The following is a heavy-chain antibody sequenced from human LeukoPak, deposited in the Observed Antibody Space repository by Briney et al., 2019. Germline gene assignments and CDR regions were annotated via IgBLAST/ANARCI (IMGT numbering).Heavy chain of an antibody. J-gene: IGHJ2*01. Sequence: PSETLSLTCTVSGDSISSDYSWGWIRQPPGKGLECIGNIYHNGSTYYNPSLKSRVTISVDTSKNRFYLRLSSVTAADTAVYYCARLERLGIGYFDLWGRGTLVTVSS. V-gene: IGHV4-38-2*02. CDR2: IYHNGST. CDR3: ARLERLGIGYFDL. CDR1: GDSISSDYS. D-gene: IGHD7-27*01.